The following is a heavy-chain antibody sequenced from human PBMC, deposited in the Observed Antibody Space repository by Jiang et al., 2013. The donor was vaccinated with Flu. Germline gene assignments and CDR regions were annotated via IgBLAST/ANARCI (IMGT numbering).Heavy chain of an antibody. Sequence: KPTQTLTLTCTISGFSLSTSGVRVSWIRQPPGKALEWLARIDWDDAKFYSTSLKTRLTISRDASKNXVVLTMTNMDPLDTATYYCARIGCGYGSAWYCHFDYWGPGNPRVTVS. CDR2: IDWDDAK. D-gene: IGHD6-19*01. J-gene: IGHJ4*03. V-gene: IGHV2-70*04. CDR3: ARIGCGYGSAWYCHFDY. CDR1: GFSLSTSGVR.